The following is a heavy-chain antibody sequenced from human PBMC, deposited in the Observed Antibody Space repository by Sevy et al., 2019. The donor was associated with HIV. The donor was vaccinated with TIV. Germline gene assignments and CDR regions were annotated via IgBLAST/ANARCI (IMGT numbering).Heavy chain of an antibody. D-gene: IGHD3-3*01. CDR3: AKGLILEWSWYGMDV. V-gene: IGHV3-53*01. CDR2: IYSDSNT. CDR1: GFTVSSNY. Sequence: GGSLRLSCAASGFTVSSNYMSWVRQAPGMGLVWVSVIYSDSNTYYADSVKGRFTISRDNSKNTLYLQMKSLRAEDTAVYYCAKGLILEWSWYGMDVWGQGTTVTVSS. J-gene: IGHJ6*02.